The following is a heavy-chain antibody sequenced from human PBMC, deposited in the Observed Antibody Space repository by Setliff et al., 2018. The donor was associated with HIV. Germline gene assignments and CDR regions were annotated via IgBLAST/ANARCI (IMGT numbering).Heavy chain of an antibody. CDR2: ISIGSGGTI. D-gene: IGHD1-26*01. CDR1: GSTFRNYK. V-gene: IGHV3-48*03. J-gene: IGHJ6*02. CDR3: ASPYSGSYYPPEHLPHYGMDV. Sequence: PGGSLRLSCAASGSTFRNYKFNWVRQAPGRGLEWVSSISIGSGGTIYYADSVKGRFTISRDNAKNSLYLQMNSLRAEDTAVYYCASPYSGSYYPPEHLPHYGMDVWGQGTTVTVSS.